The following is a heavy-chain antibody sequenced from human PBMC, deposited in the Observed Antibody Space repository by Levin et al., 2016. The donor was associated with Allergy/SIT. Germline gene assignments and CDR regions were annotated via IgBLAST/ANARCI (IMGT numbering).Heavy chain of an antibody. Sequence: SETLSLTCTVSGDSISPYYWSWIRQPPGKGLEWIGYISYTGHTNYNPSLKSRVTISVDTSKNQFSLKLSSVTAADTAVYYCARLHFGITVIVVVGFDYWGQGTLVTVSS. J-gene: IGHJ4*02. CDR3: ARLHFGITVIVVVGFDY. CDR2: ISYTGHT. CDR1: GDSISPYY. V-gene: IGHV4-59*08. D-gene: IGHD3-22*01.